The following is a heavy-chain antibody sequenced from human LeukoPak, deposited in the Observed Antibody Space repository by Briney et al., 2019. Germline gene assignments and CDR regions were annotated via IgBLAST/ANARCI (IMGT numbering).Heavy chain of an antibody. CDR1: GGSISTYY. Sequence: SETLSLTCTVSGGSISTYYWSWIRQPPGKGLEWIGYIYYSGSTNYNPSLKSRVTISVDTSKNQFSLKLSSVTAADTAVYYCARHRMNTDMVCCHGMDVWGKGTTATVSS. CDR2: IYYSGST. CDR3: ARHRMNTDMVCCHGMDV. D-gene: IGHD5-18*01. J-gene: IGHJ6*04. V-gene: IGHV4-59*08.